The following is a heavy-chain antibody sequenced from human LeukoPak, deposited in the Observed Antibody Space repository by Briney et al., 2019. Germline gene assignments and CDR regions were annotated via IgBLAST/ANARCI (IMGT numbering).Heavy chain of an antibody. D-gene: IGHD2-2*01. J-gene: IGHJ4*02. CDR2: ILHSGST. CDR3: ARHPEVKYQLLFGLIDY. CDR1: GVSITSDTYC. V-gene: IGHV4-30-2*01. Sequence: SQTLSLTCAVSGVSITSDTYCWSWIRRPPGTGLEWIGYILHSGSTYYNPSLKSRVTISIDTSKSQFSLKLSSVTAADTAVYYCARHPEVKYQLLFGLIDYWGQGTLVTVSS.